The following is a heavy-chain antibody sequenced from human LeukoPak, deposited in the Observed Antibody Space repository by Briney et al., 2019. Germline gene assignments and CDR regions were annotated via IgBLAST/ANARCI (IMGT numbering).Heavy chain of an antibody. J-gene: IGHJ4*02. V-gene: IGHV4-39*01. CDR2: INHSGST. CDR1: GASISGSGYY. D-gene: IGHD3-22*01. Sequence: ASETLSLTCTVSGASISGSGYYWSWIRQPPGKGLEWIGEINHSGSTNYNPSLKSRVTISVDTSKNQFSLKLSSVTAADTAVYYCARQGGRFYFDSSGYGQLRAKPMYYFDYWGQGTLVTVSS. CDR3: ARQGGRFYFDSSGYGQLRAKPMYYFDY.